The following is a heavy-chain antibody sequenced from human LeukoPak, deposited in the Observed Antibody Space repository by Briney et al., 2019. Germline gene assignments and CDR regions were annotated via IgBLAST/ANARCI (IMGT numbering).Heavy chain of an antibody. CDR1: GFSFNESY. CDR3: ARGKRRFDY. J-gene: IGHJ4*02. Sequence: GGSLRLSCAASGFSFNESYMTWIRQAPGKGLEWVAYISGRGFSMYYADSVKGRLTISRDNARNSLFLNMSSLRADDSAVYYCARGKRRFDYWGQGTLVTVSS. V-gene: IGHV3-11*01. CDR2: ISGRGFSM.